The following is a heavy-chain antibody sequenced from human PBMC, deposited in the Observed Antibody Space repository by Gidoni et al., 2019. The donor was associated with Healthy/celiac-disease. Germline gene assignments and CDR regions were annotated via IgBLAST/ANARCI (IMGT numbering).Heavy chain of an antibody. J-gene: IGHJ4*02. CDR3: ARGERDGYNYHFDY. CDR1: GGSFSGYY. V-gene: IGHV4-34*01. CDR2: INHSGST. D-gene: IGHD5-12*01. Sequence: QVQLQQWGAGLLKPSETLSLPCAVYGGSFSGYYWSWIRQPPGKGLEWIGEINHSGSTNYNPSLKSRVTISVDTSKNQFSLKLSSVTAADTAVYYCARGERDGYNYHFDYWGQGTLVTVSS.